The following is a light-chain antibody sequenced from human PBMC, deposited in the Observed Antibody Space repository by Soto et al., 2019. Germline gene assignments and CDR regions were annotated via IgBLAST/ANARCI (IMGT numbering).Light chain of an antibody. CDR1: QSVYNNY. V-gene: IGKV3-20*01. Sequence: EIVLTQSPGTLSLSPGERATLSCRASQSVYNNYLEWYQQKPGQAPRLLIYGASRRATGIPDRFSGSGSGTDFTLSISRLESEYFGVYYCQQYSTSPWTFGQGTRVDIK. CDR2: GAS. J-gene: IGKJ1*01. CDR3: QQYSTSPWT.